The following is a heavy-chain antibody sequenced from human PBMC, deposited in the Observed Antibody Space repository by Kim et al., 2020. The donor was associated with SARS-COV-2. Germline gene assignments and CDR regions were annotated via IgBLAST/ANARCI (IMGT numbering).Heavy chain of an antibody. CDR1: GITFSSYG. Sequence: GGSLRLSCAASGITFSSYGMHWVRQAPGKGLEWVAVISYDGSNKNYADSVKGRFTISRDNSKNTLYLQMNSLRDEDTAVYYCAKDLKMGQGSGWDYYYYGMDVWGQGTTVTVSS. V-gene: IGHV3-30*18. CDR3: AKDLKMGQGSGWDYYYYGMDV. D-gene: IGHD6-19*01. CDR2: ISYDGSNK. J-gene: IGHJ6*02.